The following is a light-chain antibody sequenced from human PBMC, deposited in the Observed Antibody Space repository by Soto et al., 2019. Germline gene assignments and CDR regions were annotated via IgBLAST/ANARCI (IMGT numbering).Light chain of an antibody. V-gene: IGLV2-14*01. CDR2: EVT. Sequence: QSALTQPASVSGSPGQSITISCTGTSSDVGGYNFVSWYQQHPGKAPKLMIYEVTNRPSGVSNRFSGSKSGNTASLTISGLPAEDEAHYYCSSPTSTNRVFAGGTKLTVL. J-gene: IGLJ3*02. CDR1: SSDVGGYNF. CDR3: SSPTSTNRV.